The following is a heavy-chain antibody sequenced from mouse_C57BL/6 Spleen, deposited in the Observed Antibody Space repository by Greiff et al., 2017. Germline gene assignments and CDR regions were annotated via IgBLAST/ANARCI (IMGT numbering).Heavy chain of an antibody. CDR3: ARGGQLRLRRAWFAY. Sequence: VQLQQPGAELVKPGASVKMSCKASGYTFTSYWITWVKQRPGQGLEWIGDIYPGSGSTNYNEKFKSKATLTVDTASSTAYMQLSSLTSEDSAVXYCARGGQLRLRRAWFAYWGQGTLVTVSA. J-gene: IGHJ3*01. D-gene: IGHD3-2*02. V-gene: IGHV1-55*01. CDR2: IYPGSGST. CDR1: GYTFTSYW.